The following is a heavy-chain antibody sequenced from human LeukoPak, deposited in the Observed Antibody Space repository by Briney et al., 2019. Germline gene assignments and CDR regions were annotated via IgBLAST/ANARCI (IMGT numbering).Heavy chain of an antibody. Sequence: ASVKISCKVSGYTFTDYYMHWVQQAPGKGLEWMGLVDPEDGETIYAEKFQGRVTITADTSTGTAYMELSSLRSEDTAVYYCATDRPRTVTTVYYYMDVWGKGTTVTVSS. CDR1: GYTFTDYY. J-gene: IGHJ6*03. V-gene: IGHV1-69-2*01. D-gene: IGHD4-17*01. CDR2: VDPEDGET. CDR3: ATDRPRTVTTVYYYMDV.